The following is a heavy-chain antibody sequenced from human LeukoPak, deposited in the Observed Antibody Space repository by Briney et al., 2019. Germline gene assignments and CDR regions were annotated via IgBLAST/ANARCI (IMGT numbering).Heavy chain of an antibody. J-gene: IGHJ2*01. CDR3: ARGSSLNYWYFDL. CDR1: GYSISSGYY. Sequence: SETLSLTCTVSGYSISSGYYWGWIRQPPGKGLEWIGSIYHSGSTYYNPSLKSRVTISVDTSKNQFSLKLSSVTAADTAVYYCARGSSLNYWYFDLWGRGTLVTVSS. CDR2: IYHSGST. V-gene: IGHV4-38-2*02. D-gene: IGHD6-19*01.